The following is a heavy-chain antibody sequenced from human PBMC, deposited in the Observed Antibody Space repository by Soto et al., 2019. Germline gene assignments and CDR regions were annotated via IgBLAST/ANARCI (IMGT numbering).Heavy chain of an antibody. D-gene: IGHD2-15*01. CDR1: GGSISSYY. J-gene: IGHJ6*02. CDR2: IYYSGST. Sequence: PSETRSLTCTVSGGSISSYYWSWIRQPPGKGLEWIGYIYYSGSTNYNASLKSRVTISVDTSKNQFSLKLGSVTAADTAVYYCARASLLRGYYYYYYGMDVWGQGTTVT. V-gene: IGHV4-59*01. CDR3: ARASLLRGYYYYYYGMDV.